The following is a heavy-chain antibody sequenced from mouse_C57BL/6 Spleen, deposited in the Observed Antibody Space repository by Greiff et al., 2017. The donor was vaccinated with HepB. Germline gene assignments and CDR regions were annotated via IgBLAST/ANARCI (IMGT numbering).Heavy chain of an antibody. Sequence: VQLQQSGADLAKPGASVKLSCKASGYTFTSYWMHWVKQRPGQGLEWIGYINPSSGYTKYNQKFKDKATLTADKSSSTAYMQLSSLTYEDSAVYYCARAYYSNYDAMYYWGQRTSVTVSS. CDR2: INPSSGYT. J-gene: IGHJ4*01. V-gene: IGHV1-7*01. CDR1: GYTFTSYW. CDR3: ARAYYSNYDAMYY. D-gene: IGHD2-5*01.